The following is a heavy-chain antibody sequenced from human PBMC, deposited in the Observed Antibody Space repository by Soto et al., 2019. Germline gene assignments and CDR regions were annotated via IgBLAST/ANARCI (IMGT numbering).Heavy chain of an antibody. J-gene: IGHJ4*02. V-gene: IGHV6-1*01. CDR3: ARDWRIAAAGLWVYFDY. CDR2: TYYRSKWYN. CDR1: GDSVSSNSAA. D-gene: IGHD6-13*01. Sequence: SQTLSLTCAISGDSVSSNSAAWNWIRQSPSRGLEWLGRTYYRSKWYNDYAVSMKSRITINPDTSKNQFSLQLNSVTPEDTAVYYCARDWRIAAAGLWVYFDYWGQGTLVTVSS.